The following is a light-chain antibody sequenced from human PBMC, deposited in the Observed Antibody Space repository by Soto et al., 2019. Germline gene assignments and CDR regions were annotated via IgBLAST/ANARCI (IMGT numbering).Light chain of an antibody. CDR1: QSVSSY. Sequence: EIVLTQSPATLSLSPGARATLSCRASQSVSSYLAGYQQKPGQAPRLLIYDVSNRATGIPASFSGSGSGTDFTLTITSIETEDFAVYYCQQHNSWPWTLGQGTKLEIK. J-gene: IGKJ1*01. V-gene: IGKV3-11*01. CDR2: DVS. CDR3: QQHNSWPWT.